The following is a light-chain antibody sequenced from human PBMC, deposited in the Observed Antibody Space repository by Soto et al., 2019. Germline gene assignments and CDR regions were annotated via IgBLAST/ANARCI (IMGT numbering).Light chain of an antibody. CDR3: AAWDDSLSGREV. V-gene: IGLV1-47*01. CDR2: RNN. Sequence: QSVLTQPPSASGTPGQRVTISCSGSSSNIGSNYVYWYQQLPGTAPKLLIYRNNQRPSGVPGRFSGSKSGTSASLAISGLRSEDEADYYCAAWDDSLSGREVFGGGTKLTVL. J-gene: IGLJ2*01. CDR1: SSNIGSNY.